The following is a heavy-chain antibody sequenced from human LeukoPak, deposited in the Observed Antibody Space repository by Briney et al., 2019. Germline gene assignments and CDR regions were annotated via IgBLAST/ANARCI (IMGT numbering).Heavy chain of an antibody. CDR2: MNPNSGNT. CDR3: ARGVVVPAANNWFDP. CDR1: GYTFTSYD. V-gene: IGHV1-8*01. Sequence: ASVKVPCKASGYTFTSYDINWVRQATGQGLEWMGWMNPNSGNTGYAQKFQGRVTMTRNTSISTAYMELSSLRSEDTAVYYCARGVVVPAANNWFDPWGQGTLVTVSS. J-gene: IGHJ5*02. D-gene: IGHD2-2*01.